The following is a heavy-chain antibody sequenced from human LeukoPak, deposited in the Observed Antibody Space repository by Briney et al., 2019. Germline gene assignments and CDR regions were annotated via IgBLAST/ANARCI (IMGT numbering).Heavy chain of an antibody. J-gene: IGHJ3*02. CDR1: GGSISSYY. CDR3: ARPMFPGWTDAFNI. D-gene: IGHD3/OR15-3a*01. CDR2: IYYSGST. V-gene: IGHV4-59*08. Sequence: SETLSLTCTVSGGSISSYYWSWIRQPPGRGLEWIGYIYYSGSTKYNPSLKSRVTMSVDTSKNHFSLRLSSVTAADTAVYYCARPMFPGWTDAFNIWGHGTMVIVSS.